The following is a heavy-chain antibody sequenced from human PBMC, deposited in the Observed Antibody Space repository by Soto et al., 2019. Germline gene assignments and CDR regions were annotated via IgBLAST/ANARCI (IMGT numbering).Heavy chain of an antibody. CDR3: ANSSIWCGAMDV. D-gene: IGHD6-13*01. Sequence: QVQLVQSGAEVKKPGASVKVSCKASGYSITDYNINRVRQAGGQGLEWMGWMNSNSGKTGYAQKFQGRVTMTRNTSLNTAYMELTRLRSDDTAIYFCANSSIWCGAMDVWGQGTTVTVSS. J-gene: IGHJ6*02. CDR2: MNSNSGKT. CDR1: GYSITDYN. V-gene: IGHV1-8*02.